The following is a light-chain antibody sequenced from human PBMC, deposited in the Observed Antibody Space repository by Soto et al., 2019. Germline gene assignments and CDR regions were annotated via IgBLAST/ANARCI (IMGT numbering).Light chain of an antibody. V-gene: IGKV1-39*01. CDR1: QSIRNF. J-gene: IGKJ5*01. Sequence: DIQMTQSPSSLSASVGDRVTITCRASQSIRNFLNWYQQKPGKAPKVLIYAASSLQSGVPSRFSGSGSGTDFTLTISSLQPEDVAVFYCQQYAESPITFGQGTRLEIK. CDR3: QQYAESPIT. CDR2: AAS.